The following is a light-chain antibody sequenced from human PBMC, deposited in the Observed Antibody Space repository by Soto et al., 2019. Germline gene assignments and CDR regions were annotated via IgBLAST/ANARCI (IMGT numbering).Light chain of an antibody. J-gene: IGKJ4*01. CDR3: QQYGSSPLLT. CDR1: QSIRRY. Sequence: EIVLTQSPATLSLSPGERATLSCRASQSIRRYLAWYQQKPGQAPRLLIYGASSRATGIPDRFSGSGSGTDFTLTISRLEPEDFAVYYCQQYGSSPLLTFGGGTKVEIK. CDR2: GAS. V-gene: IGKV3-20*01.